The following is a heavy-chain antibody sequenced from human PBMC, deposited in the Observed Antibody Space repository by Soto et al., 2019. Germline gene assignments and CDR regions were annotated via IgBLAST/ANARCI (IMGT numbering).Heavy chain of an antibody. J-gene: IGHJ4*02. D-gene: IGHD6-19*01. CDR2: IIPILGIA. CDR1: GGTFSSYT. Sequence: QVQLVQSGAEVKKPGSSVKVSCKASGGTFSSYTISWVRQAPGQGLEWMGRIIPILGIANYAQKSQGRVTITADKSTSTAYMELSSLRSEDTAVYYCARDPTGYSSGWYPSDYWGQGTLVTVSS. V-gene: IGHV1-69*08. CDR3: ARDPTGYSSGWYPSDY.